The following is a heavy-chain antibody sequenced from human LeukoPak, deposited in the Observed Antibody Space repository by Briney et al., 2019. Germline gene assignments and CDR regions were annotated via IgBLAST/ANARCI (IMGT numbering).Heavy chain of an antibody. CDR1: GFTVSSNY. CDR2: IYSGGST. J-gene: IGHJ4*02. CDR3: ACLWRSTTAGSFDF. D-gene: IGHD1-26*01. Sequence: PGGPLRLSCAASGFTVSSNYMRWVRQAPNKGLEWVSVIYSGGSTYYADSVKGRFTISRDNSRNTLYLQMNSLRVEDTAVYYCACLWRSTTAGSFDFWGQGTLVTVSS. V-gene: IGHV3-53*01.